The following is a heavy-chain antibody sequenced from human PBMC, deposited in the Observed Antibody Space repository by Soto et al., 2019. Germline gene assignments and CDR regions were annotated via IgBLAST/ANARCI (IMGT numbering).Heavy chain of an antibody. CDR3: AREGGVSPDGGLYYFDS. Sequence: ASVKVSCKASGYTFTSYCISWVRQAPGQGLEWMGWISAYNGNTNYAQRLQGRVTMTTDTSTSTAYMELRSLRSDDTAVYYCAREGGVSPDGGLYYFDSWGQGTLVTVSS. CDR2: ISAYNGNT. V-gene: IGHV1-18*01. D-gene: IGHD2-15*01. CDR1: GYTFTSYC. J-gene: IGHJ4*02.